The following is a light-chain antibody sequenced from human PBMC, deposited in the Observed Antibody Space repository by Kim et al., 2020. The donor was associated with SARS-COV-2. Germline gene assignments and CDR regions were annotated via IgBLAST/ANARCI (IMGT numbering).Light chain of an antibody. CDR2: RDS. CDR3: QVWDSSTVV. J-gene: IGLJ2*01. V-gene: IGLV3-9*01. CDR1: NIGSKN. Sequence: VARGQTARITCGGNNIGSKNVHWYQQKPGQAPVLVIYRDSNRPSGIPERFSGSNSGNTATLTISRAQAGDEADYYCQVWDSSTVVFGGGTQLTVL.